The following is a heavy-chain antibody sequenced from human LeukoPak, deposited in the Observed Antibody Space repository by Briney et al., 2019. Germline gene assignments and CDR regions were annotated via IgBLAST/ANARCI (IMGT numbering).Heavy chain of an antibody. CDR3: ARDLSLDY. V-gene: IGHV3-7*05. CDR2: IKDDGSEK. Sequence: SGGSLRLSCTASGFTFSSYWMSWVRQAPGKGLECVASIKDDGSEKYYVDSVKGRFTISRDNAKNSLYLQMNSLGVEDTAVYYCARDLSLDYWGQGTLVTVSS. J-gene: IGHJ4*02. CDR1: GFTFSSYW.